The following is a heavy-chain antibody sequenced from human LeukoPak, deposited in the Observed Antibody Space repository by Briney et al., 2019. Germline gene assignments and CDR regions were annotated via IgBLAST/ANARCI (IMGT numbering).Heavy chain of an antibody. J-gene: IGHJ3*02. D-gene: IGHD3-22*01. V-gene: IGHV3-21*01. Sequence: GGSLRLSCAASGFTFSSYSMNWVRQAPGKGLEWVSSISSSSSYIYCADSVKGRFTISRDNAKNSLYPQMNSLRAEDTAVYYCARDMRDAGITMIVVGAFDIWGQGTMVTVSS. CDR1: GFTFSSYS. CDR3: ARDMRDAGITMIVVGAFDI. CDR2: ISSSSSYI.